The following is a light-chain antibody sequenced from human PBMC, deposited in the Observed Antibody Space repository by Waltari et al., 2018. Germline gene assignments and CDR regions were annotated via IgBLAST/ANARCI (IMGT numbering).Light chain of an antibody. Sequence: SYVLTQPPSVSVAPGQTARITCGGNNIGSKSVHWYQQKPGQAPVLVVYDDKDRPSGIPGRFSGSNSGNTATLTLSRVEAGDEADYYCQVWDSSSVHWVFGGGTKLTVL. J-gene: IGLJ3*02. CDR3: QVWDSSSVHWV. CDR2: DDK. CDR1: NIGSKS. V-gene: IGLV3-21*02.